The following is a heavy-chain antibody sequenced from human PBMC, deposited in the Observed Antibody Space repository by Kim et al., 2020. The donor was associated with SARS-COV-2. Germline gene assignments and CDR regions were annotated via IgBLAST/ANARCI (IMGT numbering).Heavy chain of an antibody. D-gene: IGHD3-22*01. Sequence: GGSLRLSCAASGFALNSYWMAWVRQAPGKGVEWVANMRKDGGGQHSADSVEGRLSLSRNDAKNPVYLQMNGLRFADTAAYYCARDDSPRDSSRWFD. CDR1: GFALNSYW. J-gene: IGHJ5*01. CDR2: MRKDGGGQ. V-gene: IGHV3-7*01. CDR3: ARDDSPRDSSRWFD.